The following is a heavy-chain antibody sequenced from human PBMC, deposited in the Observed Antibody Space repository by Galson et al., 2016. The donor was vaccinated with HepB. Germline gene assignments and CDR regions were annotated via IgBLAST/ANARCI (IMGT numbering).Heavy chain of an antibody. V-gene: IGHV3-21*01. CDR1: GFSFSIYS. CDR2: ISSSNTYI. Sequence: SLRLSCAASGFSFSIYSMNLVRQAPGKGLEWVSSISSSNTYIDYADSVKGRFTISSDNAKNSLYLQMNSLRVEDTAVYYCARVRPRSGYCFDYWGQGTLVTVSS. J-gene: IGHJ4*02. D-gene: IGHD5-12*01. CDR3: ARVRPRSGYCFDY.